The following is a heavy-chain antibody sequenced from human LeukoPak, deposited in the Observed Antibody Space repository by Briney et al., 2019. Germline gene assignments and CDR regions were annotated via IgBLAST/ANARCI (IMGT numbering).Heavy chain of an antibody. D-gene: IGHD3-10*01. Sequence: ASVKVSCKASGYTLTSYDINWVRQATGQGLEWMGWMNPNSGNTGYAQKFQGRVTMTRNTSISTAYMELSSLRSEDTAVYYCAREVRGYFDWFDPWGQGTLVTVSS. J-gene: IGHJ5*02. V-gene: IGHV1-8*01. CDR2: MNPNSGNT. CDR3: AREVRGYFDWFDP. CDR1: GYTLTSYD.